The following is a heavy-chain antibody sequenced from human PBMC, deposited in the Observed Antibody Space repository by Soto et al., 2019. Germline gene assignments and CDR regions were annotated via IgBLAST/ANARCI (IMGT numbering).Heavy chain of an antibody. V-gene: IGHV1-69*06. CDR2: IIPIFGTA. CDR1: GGTFDIYG. J-gene: IGHJ4*02. Sequence: QVQLVQSGAEVKKPGSSVKVSCKASGGTFDIYGFNWARQAPGQGLEWMGTIIPIFGTADYAQKFEGRVSITADKSTSTAYMERRSLTSEDTAMYYCARGGIHYYDSSGHAFDYWGQGPLITVPS. D-gene: IGHD3-22*01. CDR3: ARGGIHYYDSSGHAFDY.